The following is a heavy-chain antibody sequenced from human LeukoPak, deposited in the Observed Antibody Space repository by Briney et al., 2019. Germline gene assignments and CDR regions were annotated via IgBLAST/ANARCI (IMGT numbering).Heavy chain of an antibody. CDR1: GYRFNSYW. V-gene: IGHV5-51*01. CDR3: ARLAGPSNYPYEY. J-gene: IGHJ4*02. D-gene: IGHD4-11*01. CDR2: IYAGDSDT. Sequence: GESLKISCKASGYRFNSYWIGWVRQMPGKALEWMGIIYAGDSDTTYSPSFQGQVTISADKSITTAYLQWSSLKASDTAIYYCARLAGPSNYPYEYWGQGTLVTVSS.